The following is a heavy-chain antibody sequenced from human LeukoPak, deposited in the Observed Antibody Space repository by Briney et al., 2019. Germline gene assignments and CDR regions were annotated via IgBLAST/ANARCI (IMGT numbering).Heavy chain of an antibody. D-gene: IGHD6-6*01. V-gene: IGHV4-34*01. CDR3: AGSIAARLDY. CDR1: GGSFSDYY. Sequence: PSETLSLTCAVYGGSFSDYYWSWIRQPPGKGREWIGEINHSGSTNYTPSLKSRVTISVDTSKNQFSLKLSSVTAADTAVYYCAGSIAARLDYWGQGTLVTVSS. J-gene: IGHJ4*02. CDR2: INHSGST.